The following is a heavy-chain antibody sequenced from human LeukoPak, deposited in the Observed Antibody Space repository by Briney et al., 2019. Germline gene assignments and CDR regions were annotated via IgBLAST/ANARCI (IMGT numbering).Heavy chain of an antibody. CDR1: GGSFSGYY. J-gene: IGHJ4*02. Sequence: SETLSLTCAVYGGSFSGYYWSWIRQPPGKGLEWIGEINHSGSTNYNPSLKSRVTISLDTSKNQFSLKVISMTAADTAVYYCARNIFNSGWYFDYWGQGTLVTVSS. D-gene: IGHD6-19*01. CDR2: INHSGST. CDR3: ARNIFNSGWYFDY. V-gene: IGHV4-34*01.